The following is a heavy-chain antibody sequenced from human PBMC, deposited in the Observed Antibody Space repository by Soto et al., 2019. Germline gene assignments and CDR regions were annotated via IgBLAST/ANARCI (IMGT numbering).Heavy chain of an antibody. Sequence: ASVKVSCKASGFTFTSSAFQWVRQARGQRLEWIGWIAVGSGYTNYAQRFQDRVALTRDMSTATTYMELSRLTSEDTAIYYCAADATAWQQMVPSDYWGQGTLVTVSS. CDR1: GFTFTSSA. CDR3: AADATAWQQMVPSDY. CDR2: IAVGSGYT. D-gene: IGHD2-8*01. J-gene: IGHJ4*02. V-gene: IGHV1-58*01.